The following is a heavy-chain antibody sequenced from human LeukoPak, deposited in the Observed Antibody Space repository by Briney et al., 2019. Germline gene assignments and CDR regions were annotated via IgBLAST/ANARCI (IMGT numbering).Heavy chain of an antibody. V-gene: IGHV3-33*01. CDR3: ARVVPAAMNYFDY. CDR1: GFTFSSYG. Sequence: GGSLRLSCAASGFTFSSYGMHWVRQAPGKGLEWVAVIWYDGSNKYYADSVKGRFTISRDNSKNTLYLQMNSLRAEDTAVYYCARVVPAAMNYFDYWGQGTLVTVSS. D-gene: IGHD2-2*01. J-gene: IGHJ4*02. CDR2: IWYDGSNK.